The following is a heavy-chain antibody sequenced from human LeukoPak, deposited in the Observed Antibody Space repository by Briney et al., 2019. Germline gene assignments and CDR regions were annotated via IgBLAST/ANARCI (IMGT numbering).Heavy chain of an antibody. CDR1: GYTFTGYY. V-gene: IGHV1-2*02. CDR2: INPNSGGT. Sequence: ASVKVSCKASGYTFTGYYMHWVRQAPGQGLEWMGWINPNSGGTNYAQKFQGRVTMTRDTSTSTVYMELSSLRSEDTAVYYCARDRIHSSSWSGRGNWFDPWGQGTLVTVSS. CDR3: ARDRIHSSSWSGRGNWFDP. D-gene: IGHD6-13*01. J-gene: IGHJ5*02.